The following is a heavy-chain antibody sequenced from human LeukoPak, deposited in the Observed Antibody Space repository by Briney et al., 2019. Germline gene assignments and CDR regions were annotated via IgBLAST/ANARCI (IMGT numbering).Heavy chain of an antibody. CDR2: ISGSGGTT. CDR3: AKDYDFWSGYRFDY. J-gene: IGHJ4*02. Sequence: GGSLRLSCAASGFTGSHNYMSWVRQAPGKGLEWVSAISGSGGTTYYADSVKGRFTISRDNSKNTLYLQMNSLRAEDTAVYYCAKDYDFWSGYRFDYWGQGTLVTVSS. D-gene: IGHD3-3*01. V-gene: IGHV3-23*01. CDR1: GFTGSHNY.